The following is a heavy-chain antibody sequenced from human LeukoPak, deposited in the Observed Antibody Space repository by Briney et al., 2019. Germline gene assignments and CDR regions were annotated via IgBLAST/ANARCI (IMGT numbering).Heavy chain of an antibody. J-gene: IGHJ3*02. Sequence: PSETLSLTCAVSGGSISSSNWWSWVRQPPGKGLEWIGEIYHSGSTNYNPSLKSRVTISVDTSKNQFSLKLSSVTAADTAVYYCAREPPPGIAAAGDAFDIWGQGTMVTVSS. V-gene: IGHV4-4*02. CDR1: GGSISSSNW. D-gene: IGHD6-13*01. CDR3: AREPPPGIAAAGDAFDI. CDR2: IYHSGST.